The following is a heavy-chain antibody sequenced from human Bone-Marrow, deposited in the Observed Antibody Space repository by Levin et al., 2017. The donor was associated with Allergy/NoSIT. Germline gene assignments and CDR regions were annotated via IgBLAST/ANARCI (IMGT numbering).Heavy chain of an antibody. CDR3: VKDVASEYHYDSSGAFNY. CDR2: ISLNSGSR. CDR1: GFNFDEYA. V-gene: IGHV3-9*01. D-gene: IGHD3-22*01. J-gene: IGHJ4*02. Sequence: GGSLRLSCVASGFNFDEYAMHWVRQAPGKGLEWVSGISLNSGSRGYADSVKGRFTISRDNARTSLYLQMNSLRVEDTALYFCVKDVASEYHYDSSGAFNYWGQGTLVTVSS.